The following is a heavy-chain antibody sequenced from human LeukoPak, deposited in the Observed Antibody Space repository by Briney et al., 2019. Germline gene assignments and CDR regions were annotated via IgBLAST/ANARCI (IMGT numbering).Heavy chain of an antibody. Sequence: SETLSLTCAVSGGSISSYYWGWIRQPPGKGLEWIGSIYYSGSTYYNPSLKSRVTISVDASKNQFSLKLSSVTAADAAVYYCARQGRLDISGHQAFGYWGQGSLVTVSS. CDR1: GGSISSYY. CDR2: IYYSGST. D-gene: IGHD3-22*01. J-gene: IGHJ4*02. CDR3: ARQGRLDISGHQAFGY. V-gene: IGHV4-39*01.